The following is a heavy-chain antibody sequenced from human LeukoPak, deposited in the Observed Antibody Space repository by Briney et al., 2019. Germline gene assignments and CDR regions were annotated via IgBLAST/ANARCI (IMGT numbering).Heavy chain of an antibody. V-gene: IGHV3-20*04. D-gene: IGHD1-1*01. CDR2: INWNGGST. J-gene: IGHJ4*02. CDR1: GFTFDDYG. CDR3: ARAQRGWSSLWNPSDY. Sequence: GGSLRLSCAASGFTFDDYGMSWVRQAPGKGLEWVSGINWNGGSTGYADSVKGRFTISRDNAKNSLYLQMNSLRAEDTALYYCARAQRGWSSLWNPSDYWGQGTLVTVSS.